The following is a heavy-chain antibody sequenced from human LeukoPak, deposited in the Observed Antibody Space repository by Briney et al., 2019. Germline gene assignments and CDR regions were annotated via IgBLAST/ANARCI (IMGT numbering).Heavy chain of an antibody. CDR2: ISASGGST. CDR1: GFTFSSYA. V-gene: IGHV3-23*01. Sequence: GGSLRLSCKASGFTFSSYAMNWVRQAPGKGLEWVSAISASGGSTYYADSVKGRFTISRDNSKNTLYLQMNSLRAEDTAVYYCAKPIVVVTAIGWFDPWGQGTLVTVSS. J-gene: IGHJ5*02. CDR3: AKPIVVVTAIGWFDP. D-gene: IGHD2-21*02.